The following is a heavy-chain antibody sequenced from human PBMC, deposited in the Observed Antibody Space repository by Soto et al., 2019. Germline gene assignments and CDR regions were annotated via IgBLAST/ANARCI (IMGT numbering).Heavy chain of an antibody. CDR3: AKGYHYYDSSGYYDY. V-gene: IGHV3-23*01. J-gene: IGHJ4*02. CDR1: GFTFSSYA. D-gene: IGHD3-22*01. CDR2: ISGSGGST. Sequence: PGGSLRLSCAASGFTFSSYAMSWVRQAPGKGLEWVSAISGSGGSTYYADSVKGRFTISRDNSKNTLYLQMNSLRAENTAVYYCAKGYHYYDSSGYYDYWGQGTLVTVSS.